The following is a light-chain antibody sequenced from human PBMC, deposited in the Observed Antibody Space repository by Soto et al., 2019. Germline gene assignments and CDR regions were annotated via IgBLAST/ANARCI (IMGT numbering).Light chain of an antibody. J-gene: IGLJ1*01. V-gene: IGLV2-11*01. CDR1: SSDVGGYNY. CDR2: DVT. CDR3: CSYAGTYSYV. Sequence: QSVLTQPRSVSGSPGQSVTISCTGTSSDVGGYNYVSWYQQHPGKDPKLMIYDVTRRPSGVPDRFSGSKSGNTASLTISGLQAEDEADYYCCSYAGTYSYVFRTGTTVTVL.